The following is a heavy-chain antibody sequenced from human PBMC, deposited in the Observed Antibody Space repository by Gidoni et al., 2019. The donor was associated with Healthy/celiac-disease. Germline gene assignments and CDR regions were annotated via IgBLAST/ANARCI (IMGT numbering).Heavy chain of an antibody. J-gene: IGHJ4*02. D-gene: IGHD5-18*01. Sequence: EVQLLESGGGFVQPGGSLILSCAHSGFTFRSYAMSWVRQAPGKGLEWVSAISGSGGSTYYADSVKGRFTISRDNAKNTLYLQMNSLRAEDTAVYYCAKAGYSYGFYYFDYWGQGTLVTVSS. CDR3: AKAGYSYGFYYFDY. CDR1: GFTFRSYA. V-gene: IGHV3-23*01. CDR2: ISGSGGST.